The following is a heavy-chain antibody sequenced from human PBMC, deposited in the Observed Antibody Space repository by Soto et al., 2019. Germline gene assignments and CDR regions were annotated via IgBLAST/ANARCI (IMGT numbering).Heavy chain of an antibody. CDR2: IIPIFGTA. CDR3: ARGTPGLYYFDY. J-gene: IGHJ4*02. Sequence: SVKVSCKASGGTFSSYAISWVRQAPGQGLEWMGGIIPIFGTANYAQKFQGRVTITADESTSTAYMELSSLRSEDTAVYYCARGTPGLYYFDYWGQGTLVTVSP. CDR1: GGTFSSYA. V-gene: IGHV1-69*13. D-gene: IGHD2-8*02.